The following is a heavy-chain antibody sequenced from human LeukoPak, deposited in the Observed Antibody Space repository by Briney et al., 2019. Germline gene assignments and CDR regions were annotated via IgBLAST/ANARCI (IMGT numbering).Heavy chain of an antibody. V-gene: IGHV1-46*01. CDR1: GYTFTSYY. CDR3: ARSVVIAAAGTFDY. D-gene: IGHD6-13*01. CDR2: INPSGGST. J-gene: IGHJ4*02. Sequence: ASVKVSCKASGYTFTSYYMHWVRHAPGQGLEWMGIINPSGGSTSYAQKFQVRVTMTRDTYTSTVYMELSRLRSEDTAVYYCARSVVIAAAGTFDYWGQGTLVTVSS.